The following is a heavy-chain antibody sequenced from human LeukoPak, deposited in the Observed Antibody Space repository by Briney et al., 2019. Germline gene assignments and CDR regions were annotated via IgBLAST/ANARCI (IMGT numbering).Heavy chain of an antibody. J-gene: IGHJ4*02. V-gene: IGHV4-59*01. CDR3: ARLYSSSWYGPADYFDY. CDR2: IYYSGST. D-gene: IGHD6-13*01. Sequence: SETLSLTCTVSGGSISSYYWSWIRQPPGKGLEWIGYIYYSGSTNYTPSLKSRVTISVDTSKNQFSLKLSSVTAADTAVYYCARLYSSSWYGPADYFDYWGQGTLVTVSS. CDR1: GGSISSYY.